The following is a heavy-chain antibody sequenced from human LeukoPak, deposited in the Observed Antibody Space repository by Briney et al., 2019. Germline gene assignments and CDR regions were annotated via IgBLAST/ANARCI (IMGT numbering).Heavy chain of an antibody. J-gene: IGHJ4*02. CDR2: ISYDGSNK. V-gene: IGHV3-30-3*01. CDR1: GFTFSSYA. Sequence: GGSLRLSCAASGFTFSSYAMHWVRKAPGKGLEWVAVISYDGSNKYYADSVKGRFTISRDNSKNTLYLQMNSLRAEDTAVYYCARVPKTYYYDSSGYSLRGYFDYWGQGTLVTVSS. CDR3: ARVPKTYYYDSSGYSLRGYFDY. D-gene: IGHD3-22*01.